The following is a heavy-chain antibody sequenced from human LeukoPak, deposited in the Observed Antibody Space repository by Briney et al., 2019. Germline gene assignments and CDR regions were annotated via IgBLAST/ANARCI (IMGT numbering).Heavy chain of an antibody. Sequence: PGGSLRLSCAASGFTFSLYAMSWVRQALGKGLEWVSAIRSSGGSTYYADSVKGRFTISRDNSKNTLYLQMNSLRAEDTAVYHCAKINKFYYDSTVYYDYWGQGTLVTVSS. D-gene: IGHD3-22*01. CDR1: GFTFSLYA. V-gene: IGHV3-23*01. J-gene: IGHJ4*02. CDR3: AKINKFYYDSTVYYDY. CDR2: IRSSGGST.